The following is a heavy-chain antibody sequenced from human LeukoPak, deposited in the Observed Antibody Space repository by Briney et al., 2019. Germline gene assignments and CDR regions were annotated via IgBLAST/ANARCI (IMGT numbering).Heavy chain of an antibody. V-gene: IGHV1-69*06. D-gene: IGHD6-19*01. CDR1: GGTFSSYA. J-gene: IGHJ5*02. CDR3: ARAWVAGNWSDP. Sequence: SVKVSCKASGGTFSSYAISWVRQAPGQGLEWMGGIIPIFGTANYAQKFQGRVTITADKSTSTAYMELSSLRSEDTAVYYCARAWVAGNWSDPWGQGTLVTVSS. CDR2: IIPIFGTA.